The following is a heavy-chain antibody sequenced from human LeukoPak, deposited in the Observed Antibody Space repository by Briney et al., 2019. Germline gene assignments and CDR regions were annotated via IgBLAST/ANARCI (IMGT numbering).Heavy chain of an antibody. V-gene: IGHV3-48*01. CDR2: ITTSGGAK. D-gene: IGHD3-22*01. CDR1: GFTFSSYS. Sequence: GGSLRLSCAASGFTFSSYSMNWVRQAPGKGLEWISYITTSGGAKNYADSVKGRFTISRDNAENSLYLQMSSLRAEDTAVYYCARTRSSGSLTLDYWGQGTLVTVSS. CDR3: ARTRSSGSLTLDY. J-gene: IGHJ4*02.